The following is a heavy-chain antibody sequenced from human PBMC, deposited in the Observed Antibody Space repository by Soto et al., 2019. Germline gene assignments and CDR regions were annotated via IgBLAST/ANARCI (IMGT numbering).Heavy chain of an antibody. CDR1: GYTFTSCG. J-gene: IGHJ3*02. D-gene: IGHD3-16*02. CDR3: ARLGTRGXELSGPPLVRPTTAFDI. Sequence: ASVKVSCKASGYTFTSCGISWVRQAPGQGLEWMGWISAYNGNTNYAQKLQGRVTMTTDTSTSTAYMELRSLRSDDTAVYYCARLGTRGXELSGPPLVRPTTAFDIWGQGTMVTVSS. CDR2: ISAYNGNT. V-gene: IGHV1-18*04.